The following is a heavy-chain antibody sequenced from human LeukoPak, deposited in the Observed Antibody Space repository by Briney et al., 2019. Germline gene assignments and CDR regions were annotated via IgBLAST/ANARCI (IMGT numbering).Heavy chain of an antibody. CDR2: ISTDGSST. V-gene: IGHV3-74*01. J-gene: IGHJ4*02. Sequence: PGGSLRLSCAASGFTFSNYWMHWARQAPGEGLVWVSRISTDGSSTTYADSVKGRFTISRDNAKNTLYLQMNSLRAEDTAIYYCGRGFALVPAGIPDYWGQGILVTVSS. CDR1: GFTFSNYW. D-gene: IGHD2-2*01. CDR3: GRGFALVPAGIPDY.